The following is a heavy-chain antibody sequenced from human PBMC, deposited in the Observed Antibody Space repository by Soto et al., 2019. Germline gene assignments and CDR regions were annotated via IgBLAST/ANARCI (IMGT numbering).Heavy chain of an antibody. V-gene: IGHV3-48*01. CDR3: ASLLTYGTAASRCVYHVT. J-gene: IGHJ5*02. D-gene: IGHD2-8*02. Sequence: GGSLRLSCAASGFTFSSYSMNWVRQAPGKGLEWVSYISSSSSTIYYADSVKGRFTISRDNANNSLYLQMNSLRGEATAVSYCASLLTYGTAASRCVYHVTWGQGTLVTVSS. CDR2: ISSSSSTI. CDR1: GFTFSSYS.